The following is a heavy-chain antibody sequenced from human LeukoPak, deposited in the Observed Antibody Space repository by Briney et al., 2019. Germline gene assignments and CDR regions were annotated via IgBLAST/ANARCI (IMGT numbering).Heavy chain of an antibody. V-gene: IGHV3-21*04. CDR1: GFTFSSYS. Sequence: GGSLRLSCAASGFTFSSYSMNWVRQAPGKGLEWVSSISSSSSYIYYADSVKGRFTISRDNAKNSLYLQMNSLRAEDTAVYYCARDQGPDYGGNSGPDYGMDVWGQGTTVTVSS. CDR3: ARDQGPDYGGNSGPDYGMDV. D-gene: IGHD4-23*01. J-gene: IGHJ6*02. CDR2: ISSSSSYI.